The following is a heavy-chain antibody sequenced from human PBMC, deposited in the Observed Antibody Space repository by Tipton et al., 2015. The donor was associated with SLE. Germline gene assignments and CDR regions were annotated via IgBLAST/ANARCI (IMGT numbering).Heavy chain of an antibody. CDR2: INPNSGGT. V-gene: IGHV1-2*06. D-gene: IGHD3-10*01. CDR1: GGTFSSYA. CDR3: ARGVGGAKSHGL. Sequence: QVQLVQSGAEVKKPGSSVKVSCKASGGTFSSYAISWVRQAPGQGLEWMGRINPNSGGTNYAQKFQGRVTMTRDTSISTAYMELSRLRSDDTAVYYCARGVGGAKSHGLWGQGTLVTVSS. J-gene: IGHJ4*02.